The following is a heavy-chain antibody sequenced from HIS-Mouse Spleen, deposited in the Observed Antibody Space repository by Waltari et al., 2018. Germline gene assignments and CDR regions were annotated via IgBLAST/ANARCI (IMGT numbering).Heavy chain of an antibody. CDR2: ICYSGGT. J-gene: IGHJ2*01. CDR3: AREIPYSSSWYDWYFDL. V-gene: IGHV4-39*07. Sequence: QLQLQESGPGLVKPSETLSLTCTVSGGSISSSSYYWGWIRQPPGKGMEWIGGICYSGGTYYNPSLKSRVTRSVDTSKNQFSLKLSSVTAAETAVYYCAREIPYSSSWYDWYFDLWGRGTLVTVSS. D-gene: IGHD6-13*01. CDR1: GGSISSSSYY.